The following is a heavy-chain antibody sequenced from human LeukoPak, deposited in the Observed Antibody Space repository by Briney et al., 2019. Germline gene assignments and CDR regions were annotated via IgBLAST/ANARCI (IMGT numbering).Heavy chain of an antibody. J-gene: IGHJ4*02. CDR2: IYYSGSA. CDR1: GGSISSYY. Sequence: SETLSLTCTVSGGSISSYYWSWIRQPPGKGLEWIGYIYYSGSAYYNPSLKSRVTISVDTAKNQFSLKLSSVTAADTAVYYCARDAWNGNSPLDYWGQGTLVTVSS. V-gene: IGHV4-59*12. CDR3: ARDAWNGNSPLDY. D-gene: IGHD3-3*01.